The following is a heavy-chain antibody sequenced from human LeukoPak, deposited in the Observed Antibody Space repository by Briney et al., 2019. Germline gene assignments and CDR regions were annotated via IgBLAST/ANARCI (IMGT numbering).Heavy chain of an antibody. CDR2: IKSKGDGGTT. J-gene: IGHJ4*02. D-gene: IGHD3-22*01. CDR1: GFTFSYAW. Sequence: PGESLRLSCAASGFTFSYAWLSWVRQAPGKGLEWVGRIKSKGDGGTTDYAAPVKDRFTISRDDSKNILYLQMNSLRAEDTAIYYCAKDRPNYYGSNGHYYRRDGDYWGQGTLVTVSS. CDR3: AKDRPNYYGSNGHYYRRDGDY. V-gene: IGHV3-15*01.